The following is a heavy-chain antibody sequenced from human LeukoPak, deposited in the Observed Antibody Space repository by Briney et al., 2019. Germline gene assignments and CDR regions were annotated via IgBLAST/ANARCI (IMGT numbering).Heavy chain of an antibody. CDR2: INSDGSST. CDR3: ARPWGY. V-gene: IGHV3-74*01. D-gene: IGHD7-27*01. J-gene: IGHJ4*02. CDR1: GFTFSSYW. Sequence: GGSLRLSCAASGFTFSSYWMHWVRQAPGKGLAWVSRINSDGSSTSHADSVKGRFTISRDNAKNTLYLQMNSLRAEDTAVYYCARPWGYWGQGTLVTVSS.